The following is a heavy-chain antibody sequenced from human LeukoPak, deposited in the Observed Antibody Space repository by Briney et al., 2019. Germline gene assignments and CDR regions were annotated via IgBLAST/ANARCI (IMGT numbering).Heavy chain of an antibody. J-gene: IGHJ5*02. V-gene: IGHV4-39*01. D-gene: IGHD1-14*01. CDR3: ARPTTGPRFRNSVQPQT. CDR1: GGSISSSSYY. Sequence: PSETLSLTCTVSGGSISSSSYYWGWIRQPPGKGLEWIGSIYYSGSTYYNPSLKSRVTISVDTSKNQFSLKLSSVTAADTAVYYCARPTTGPRFRNSVQPQTWGQGTLVTVSS. CDR2: IYYSGST.